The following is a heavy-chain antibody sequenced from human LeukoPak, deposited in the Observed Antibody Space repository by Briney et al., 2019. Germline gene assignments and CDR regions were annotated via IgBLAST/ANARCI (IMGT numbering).Heavy chain of an antibody. CDR2: ISLSGGAI. CDR1: GFEIDDYY. J-gene: IGHJ4*02. D-gene: IGHD2-2*01. V-gene: IGHV3-11*01. Sequence: GGSLRLSCAVSGFEIDDYYMSWIRHAPGKGLEWVSRISLSGGAIHYADSVKGRFTVSRDNAKNSLYLQMNSLRAEDTAVYYCARDLPTITSWSYFDYWGQGALVVLSS. CDR3: ARDLPTITSWSYFDY.